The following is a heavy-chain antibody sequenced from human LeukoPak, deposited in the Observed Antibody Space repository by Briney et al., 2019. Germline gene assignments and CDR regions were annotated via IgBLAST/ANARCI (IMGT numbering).Heavy chain of an antibody. CDR3: ASRYFYDSSGYYHH. CDR2: IHYSGST. J-gene: IGHJ5*02. Sequence: SETPSLTCTVSGGSVSSGNSYWNWIRQPPGKGLEWIGYIHYSGSTNYNPSLRSRVAISVDTSKNQFSLKLSSVTAADTAVYYCASRYFYDSSGYYHHWGQGTLVTVSS. CDR1: GGSVSSGNSY. D-gene: IGHD3-22*01. V-gene: IGHV4-61*01.